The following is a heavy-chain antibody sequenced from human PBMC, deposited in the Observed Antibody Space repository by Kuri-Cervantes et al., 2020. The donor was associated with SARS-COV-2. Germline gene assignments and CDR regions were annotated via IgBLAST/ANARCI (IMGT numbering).Heavy chain of an antibody. CDR2: IYSGGST. Sequence: GGSLRLSCAASGFTVSSNYMSWVRQAPGKGLEWVSVIYSGGSTYYADSVKGRFTISRDNSKNTLYLQMNSLRAEDTAVYYCARETTQPNWFDPWGQGTLVTVSS. J-gene: IGHJ5*02. D-gene: IGHD4-11*01. CDR1: GFTVSSNY. V-gene: IGHV3-66*02. CDR3: ARETTQPNWFDP.